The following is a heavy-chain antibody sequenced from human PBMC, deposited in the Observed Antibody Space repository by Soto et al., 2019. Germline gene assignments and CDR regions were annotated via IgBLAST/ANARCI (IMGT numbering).Heavy chain of an antibody. J-gene: IGHJ4*02. CDR2: IYSGGST. D-gene: IGHD2-15*01. CDR3: ALVVAATPFDY. V-gene: IGHV3-53*01. CDR1: GFTVSSNY. Sequence: EVQLVESGGGLIQPGGSLRLSCAASGFTVSSNYMSWVRQAPGKGLEWVSVIYSGGSTYYADSVKGRFTISRDDSKNTLYLQMNSLRAEDTAVYYCALVVAATPFDYWGQGTLVTVSS.